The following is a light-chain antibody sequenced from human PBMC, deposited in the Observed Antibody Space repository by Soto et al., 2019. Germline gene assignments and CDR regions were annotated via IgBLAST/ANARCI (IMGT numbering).Light chain of an antibody. V-gene: IGKV3-20*01. J-gene: IGKJ1*01. CDR1: QSVTSSY. Sequence: EIVLTQSPGTLSLSPGERATLSCRASQSVTSSYLAWYQQKPGQTGQAPRLLIYGASTRATGIPDRFSGSGSGTDFTLTISRLEPEDFAVYYCHQFGSSPWTFGQGSKVEIK. CDR3: HQFGSSPWT. CDR2: GAS.